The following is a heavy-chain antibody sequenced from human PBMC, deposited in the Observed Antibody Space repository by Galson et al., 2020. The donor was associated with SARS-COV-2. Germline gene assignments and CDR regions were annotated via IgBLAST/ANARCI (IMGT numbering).Heavy chain of an antibody. Sequence: GGSLRLSCAASGFTVTSNSMSWVRQVPGKGLEWVSVIYGGGDNTHYADSVQGRFSISRDSSKNTLNLQMNGLRADDTAVYYCAGVLGDDYDRNRLDSGGEGTMVTVSS. V-gene: IGHV3-66*01. CDR1: GFTVTSNS. J-gene: IGHJ3*01. CDR3: AGVLGDDYDRNRLDS. D-gene: IGHD4-17*01. CDR2: IYGGGDNT.